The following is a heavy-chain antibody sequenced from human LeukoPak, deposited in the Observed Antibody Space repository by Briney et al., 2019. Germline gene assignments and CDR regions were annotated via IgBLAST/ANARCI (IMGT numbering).Heavy chain of an antibody. CDR1: GFTLSSHW. D-gene: IGHD5-12*01. CDR2: INQDESEK. CDR3: ARDHRYAFDN. Sequence: GGSLRLSCAASGFTLSSHWMSWVRQAPGKGLEWVANINQDESEKYYVDSVKGRFTISRDNAKNSLYLQMNSLRVEDTAMYYCARDHRYAFDNWGHGTLVTVSS. J-gene: IGHJ4*01. V-gene: IGHV3-7*01.